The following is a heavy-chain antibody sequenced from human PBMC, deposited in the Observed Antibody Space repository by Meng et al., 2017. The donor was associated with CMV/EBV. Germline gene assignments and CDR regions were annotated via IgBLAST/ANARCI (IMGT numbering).Heavy chain of an antibody. V-gene: IGHV3-9*01. CDR3: ARGKGVVVPAAIPRRYYYYGMDL. Sequence: SLKISCAASGFTFDDYAMHWVRQAPGKGLEWVSGISWNSGSIGYADSVKGRFTISRDNAKNSLYLQMNSLRAEDTALYYCARGKGVVVPAAIPRRYYYYGMDLWGQGTTVTVSS. CDR1: GFTFDDYA. CDR2: ISWNSGSI. J-gene: IGHJ6*02. D-gene: IGHD2-2*01.